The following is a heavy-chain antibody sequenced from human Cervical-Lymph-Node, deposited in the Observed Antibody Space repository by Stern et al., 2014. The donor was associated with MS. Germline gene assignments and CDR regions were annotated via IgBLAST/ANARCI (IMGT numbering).Heavy chain of an antibody. J-gene: IGHJ4*02. V-gene: IGHV1-58*01. CDR2: IVVGSGST. CDR1: GFTFTTSN. Sequence: QLVQSGPEVKKPGTSVKVSCKASGFTFTTSNVQWVRQARGQRLEWKGWIVVGSGSTNYAQKYQGRITITRDMSTSTAYMELTRLRPEDTAVYYCAAEGSGSYGELDYWGQGTLVTVSS. D-gene: IGHD1-26*01. CDR3: AAEGSGSYGELDY.